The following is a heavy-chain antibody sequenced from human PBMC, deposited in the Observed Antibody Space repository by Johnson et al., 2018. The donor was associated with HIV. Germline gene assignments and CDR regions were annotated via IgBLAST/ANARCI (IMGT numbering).Heavy chain of an antibody. D-gene: IGHD6-6*01. Sequence: VQLVESGGGVVRPGGSLRLSCAASGFTVSSNYMSWVRQAPGKGLEWVSVIYSGGSTYYADSVKGRFTISRDNAKNSLYLQMNSLRAEDTALYYCAKDSAWDSSSSGAFDIWGQGTMVTVSS. CDR2: IYSGGST. J-gene: IGHJ3*02. CDR1: GFTVSSNY. V-gene: IGHV3-66*02. CDR3: AKDSAWDSSSSGAFDI.